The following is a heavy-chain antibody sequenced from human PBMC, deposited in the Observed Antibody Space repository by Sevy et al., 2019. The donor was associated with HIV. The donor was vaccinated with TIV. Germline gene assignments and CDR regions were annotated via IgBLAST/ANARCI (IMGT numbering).Heavy chain of an antibody. CDR1: GFTFSDYG. J-gene: IGHJ5*02. CDR2: IWYDGTNK. Sequence: GGSLRLSCVASGFTFSDYGMHWVRQAPGKGLEWVAVIWYDGTNKKYADSVKGRFTISKDNSKNTLYLQMSSLRAEDTAVYYCTRERTNRWFDPWGQGTLVTVSS. V-gene: IGHV3-33*01. CDR3: TRERTNRWFDP.